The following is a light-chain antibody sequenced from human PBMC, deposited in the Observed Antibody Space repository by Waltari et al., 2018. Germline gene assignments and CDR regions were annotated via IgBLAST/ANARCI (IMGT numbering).Light chain of an antibody. V-gene: IGKV3-20*01. Sequence: PGERATLSCRASQSVSSSYLAWYQQKPGQAPRLLIYGASSRATGIPDRFSGSGSGTDFTLTISRLEPEDFAVYYCQQYGSSLLTFGGGTKVEIK. CDR3: QQYGSSLLT. CDR1: QSVSSSY. CDR2: GAS. J-gene: IGKJ4*01.